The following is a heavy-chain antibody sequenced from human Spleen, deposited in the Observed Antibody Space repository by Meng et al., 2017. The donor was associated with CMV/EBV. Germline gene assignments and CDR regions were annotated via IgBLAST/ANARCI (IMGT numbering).Heavy chain of an antibody. Sequence: SLRLSCVAFGCLRQPPGKALEWLALIYWDDDERYSPSLKTRLTITKDTSKNQVVLTMTNVDPVDTGTYFCAHSSYYYRSGSYYPFEYWGQGTLVTVSS. CDR2: IYWDDDE. CDR3: AHSSYYYRSGSYYPFEY. CDR1: SLRLSCVA. D-gene: IGHD3-10*01. V-gene: IGHV2-5*02. J-gene: IGHJ4*02.